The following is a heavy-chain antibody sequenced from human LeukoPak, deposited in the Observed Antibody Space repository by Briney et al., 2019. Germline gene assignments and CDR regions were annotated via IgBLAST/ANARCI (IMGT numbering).Heavy chain of an antibody. J-gene: IGHJ4*02. V-gene: IGHV4-39*01. D-gene: IGHD3-22*01. Sequence: SETLSLTCTVSGGSIRSSSYYWGWIRQPPGKGLEWIGSIYYSGSTYYNPSLKSRVTISVDTSKNQFSLKLSSVTAADTAVYYCARTRSSGYLTFDYWGQGILVTVSS. CDR3: ARTRSSGYLTFDY. CDR1: GGSIRSSSYY. CDR2: IYYSGST.